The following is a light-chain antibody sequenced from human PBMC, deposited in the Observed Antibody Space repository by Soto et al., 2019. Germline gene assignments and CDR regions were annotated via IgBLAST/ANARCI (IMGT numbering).Light chain of an antibody. Sequence: DIQMTQSPSSLSASVGDRVTITCRASQNIRRHLNWYQQKPGKAPNLLIYATSTLQRGVPSRFSGSGSETDFTLTINNLQAEDFATYYCQQSYEIPRTFGQGTSLEI. CDR3: QQSYEIPRT. CDR1: QNIRRH. J-gene: IGKJ2*01. V-gene: IGKV1-39*01. CDR2: ATS.